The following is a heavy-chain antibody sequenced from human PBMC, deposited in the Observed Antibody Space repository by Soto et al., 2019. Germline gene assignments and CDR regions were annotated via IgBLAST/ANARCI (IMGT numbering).Heavy chain of an antibody. CDR3: ARGVPYYYDSSGYYYFDY. D-gene: IGHD3-22*01. CDR1: GGSFSGYY. V-gene: IGHV4-34*01. CDR2: INHSGST. Sequence: SETLSLTCAVYGGSFSGYYLSWIRQPPGEGLEWIGEINHSGSTNYNPSLKSRVTISVDTSKNQFSLKLSSVTAADTAVYYSARGVPYYYDSSGYYYFDYWGQGTLVTVSS. J-gene: IGHJ4*02.